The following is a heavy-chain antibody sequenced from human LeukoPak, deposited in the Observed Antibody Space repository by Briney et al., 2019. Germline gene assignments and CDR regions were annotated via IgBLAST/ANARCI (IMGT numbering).Heavy chain of an antibody. CDR3: ARGLYYYDASGYYYY. V-gene: IGHV3-53*01. J-gene: IGHJ4*02. Sequence: GGSLILSCAASGFTVSSNYMSWVRQAPGKGLEWVSVIYTGGSTYYADSVKGRFTISRDNSKNTLYLQMNNLRAEDTAVYYCARGLYYYDASGYYYYWGQGTLVTVSP. D-gene: IGHD3-22*01. CDR1: GFTVSSNY. CDR2: IYTGGST.